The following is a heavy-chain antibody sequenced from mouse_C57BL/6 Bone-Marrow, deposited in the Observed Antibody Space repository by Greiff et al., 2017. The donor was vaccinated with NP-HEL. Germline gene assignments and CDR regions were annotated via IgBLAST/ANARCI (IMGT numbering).Heavy chain of an antibody. CDR2: ILPGSGST. D-gene: IGHD2-1*01. CDR3: ARCGNPYWYFDV. V-gene: IGHV1-9*01. CDR1: G. J-gene: IGHJ1*03. Sequence: VQLQQSGAELMKPGASVKLSCKATGLEWIGEILPGSGSTNYNEKFKGKATFTADTSSNTAYMQLSSLTTEDSAIYYCARCGNPYWYFDVWGTGTTVTVSS.